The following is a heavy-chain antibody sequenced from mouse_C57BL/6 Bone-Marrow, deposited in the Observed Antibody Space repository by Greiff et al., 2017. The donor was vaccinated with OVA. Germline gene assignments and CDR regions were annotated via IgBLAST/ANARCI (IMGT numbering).Heavy chain of an antibody. CDR3: ARTFITTVVPYGGDY. CDR2: INPGSGGT. V-gene: IGHV1-54*01. D-gene: IGHD1-1*01. Sequence: QVQLQQSGAELVRPGTSVKVSCKASGYAFTNYLIEWVKQRPGQGLEWIGVINPGSGGTNYNEKFKGKATLTADKSSSTAYMKLSSLTSEDSAVYYCARTFITTVVPYGGDYWGQGTTLTVSS. CDR1: GYAFTNYL. J-gene: IGHJ2*01.